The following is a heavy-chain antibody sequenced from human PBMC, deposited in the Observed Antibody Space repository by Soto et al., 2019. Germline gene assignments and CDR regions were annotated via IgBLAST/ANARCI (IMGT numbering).Heavy chain of an antibody. V-gene: IGHV3-74*01. CDR3: ARVPTAKSVVWNY. CDR1: GFTFSSYW. D-gene: IGHD3-16*01. Sequence: EEQLVESGGGLVQPGGSLRLSCAASGFTFSSYWMHWVRQAPGKGLVWVSRINPGGSITAYADSVKGRFTISRDNAKNPLYLQMISLRGADTAVYYCARVPTAKSVVWNYWGQGTLVTVSS. CDR2: INPGGSIT. J-gene: IGHJ4*02.